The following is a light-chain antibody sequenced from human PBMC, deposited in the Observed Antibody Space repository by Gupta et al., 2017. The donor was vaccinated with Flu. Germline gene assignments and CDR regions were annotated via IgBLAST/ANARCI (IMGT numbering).Light chain of an antibody. CDR3: GTQASSLSAGV. CDR2: VED. J-gene: IGLJ3*02. Sequence: KATITCSGSSSNIGGHYVSWYQQVPGTDPNLLFDVEDKRPSGIPDRFSSSKSGTSATPTITGLQTGDEADDYCGTQASSLSAGVFGGGTKLTVL. CDR1: SSNIGGHY. V-gene: IGLV1-51*02.